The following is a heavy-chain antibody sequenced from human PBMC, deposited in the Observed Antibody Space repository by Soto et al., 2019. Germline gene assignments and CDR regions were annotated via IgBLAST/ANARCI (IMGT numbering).Heavy chain of an antibody. J-gene: IGHJ5*02. V-gene: IGHV3-15*07. CDR2: VKNNGGAT. D-gene: IGHD2-21*01. Sequence: EVQLVESGGDLVKPGGSLSLSCAASGFIFSHAWFHWVRQPPGKGLELVGRVKNNGGATDYAPSVKGRFTISRDDSKDSVYLQMSSLRTEHTAIYYGATDLGPAYDSNNGFDPWGQGTLVTVSS. CDR3: ATDLGPAYDSNNGFDP. CDR1: GFIFSHAW.